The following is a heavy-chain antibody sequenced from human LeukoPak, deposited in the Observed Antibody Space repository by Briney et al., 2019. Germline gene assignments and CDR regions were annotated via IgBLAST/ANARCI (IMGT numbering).Heavy chain of an antibody. CDR3: ARVKAAGSGYYFDY. D-gene: IGHD6-13*01. CDR1: GFTFSDYY. V-gene: IGHV3-11*06. Sequence: PGGSVRPSCAASGFTFSDYYMSWIRQAPGKGLEWVSYISSSSSYTNYADSVKGRFTISRDNAKNSLYLQMNSLRAEDTAVYYCARVKAAGSGYYFDYWGQGTLVTVSS. CDR2: ISSSSSYT. J-gene: IGHJ4*02.